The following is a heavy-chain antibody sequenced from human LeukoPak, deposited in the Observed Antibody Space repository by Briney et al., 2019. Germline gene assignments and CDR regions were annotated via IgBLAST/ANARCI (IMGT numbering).Heavy chain of an antibody. CDR1: GYTFTSYG. J-gene: IGHJ6*03. CDR3: ARYLRYYYYMDV. CDR2: ISAYNGNT. V-gene: IGHV1-18*01. Sequence: ASVKVSCKASGYTFTSYGISWVRQAPGQGLEWMGWISAYNGNTNYAQKLQGRVTMTTDTSTSTAYMELRSLRSDDTAMYYCARYLRYYYYMDVWGKGTTVTISS.